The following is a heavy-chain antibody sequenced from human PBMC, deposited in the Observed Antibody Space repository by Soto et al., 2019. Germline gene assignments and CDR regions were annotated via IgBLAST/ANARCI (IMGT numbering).Heavy chain of an antibody. CDR3: TRDLNGGNPFDY. CDR2: INPGSGYT. V-gene: IGHV1-3*01. J-gene: IGHJ4*02. D-gene: IGHD2-8*01. Sequence: QVQFVQSGAEVKKPGASVRLSCKPSGYTLPNYSIQWVRQAAGQGLQWLGWINPGSGYTEYSQRFQGRVTLSRDNSASTFYKDLTSLTSEDTAVYFCTRDLNGGNPFDYWGQGPLVTVSS. CDR1: GYTLPNYS.